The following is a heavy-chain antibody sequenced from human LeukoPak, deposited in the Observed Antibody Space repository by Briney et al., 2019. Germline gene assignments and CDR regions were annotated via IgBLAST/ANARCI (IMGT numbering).Heavy chain of an antibody. CDR2: IYHSGST. CDR3: ARARDYRAFDI. Sequence: SETLSFTCAVSGGSISSGGYSWSWIRQPPGKGLEWIGYIYHSGSTYYNPSLKSRVTISVDRSKNQFSLKLSSVTAADTAVYYCARARDYRAFDIWGQGTMVTVSS. CDR1: GGSISSGGYS. V-gene: IGHV4-30-2*01. D-gene: IGHD4-11*01. J-gene: IGHJ3*02.